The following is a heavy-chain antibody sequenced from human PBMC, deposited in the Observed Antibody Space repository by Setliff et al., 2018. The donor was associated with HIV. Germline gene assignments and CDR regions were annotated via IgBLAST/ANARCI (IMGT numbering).Heavy chain of an antibody. CDR1: GFTVSSNY. Sequence: GSLRLSCAASGFTVSSNYMTWVRQAPGKGLEWVARIRNKKNGGTTYYAAPVEGRFTISRDDSKTTLYLQMNSLKTEDTAVYYCTTEDPWLRFGHWGQGTLVTVSS. J-gene: IGHJ5*02. CDR3: TTEDPWLRFGH. D-gene: IGHD5-12*01. CDR2: IRNKKNGGTT. V-gene: IGHV3-15*01.